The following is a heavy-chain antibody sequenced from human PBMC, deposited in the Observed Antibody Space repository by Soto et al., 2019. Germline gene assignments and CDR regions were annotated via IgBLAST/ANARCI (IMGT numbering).Heavy chain of an antibody. V-gene: IGHV3-23*01. CDR2: IGSGSP. Sequence: EVPLLESGGGLVQPGGSLRLSCAASGFTFSGYAMSWVRQAPGKGLEWVSAIGSGSPFYANSVKGRFTISRDNANSMLYLQMKSLRADDTAVYFCAQDLGSSWYHYNSFAPGGQGTLVTVSS. D-gene: IGHD6-13*01. CDR1: GFTFSGYA. CDR3: AQDLGSSWYHYNSFAP. J-gene: IGHJ5*02.